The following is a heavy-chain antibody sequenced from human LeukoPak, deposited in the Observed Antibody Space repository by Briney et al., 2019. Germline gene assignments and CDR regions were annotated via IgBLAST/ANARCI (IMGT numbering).Heavy chain of an antibody. CDR2: IWYDGSSQ. V-gene: IGHV3-33*01. CDR1: GFTFRLYG. J-gene: IGHJ1*01. Sequence: GGALRLSCAASGFTFRLYGMRWARQAPGKGLEWVAVIWYDGSSQFYADSVKGRFTISKDNSKNTLYLQMNSLRAEDKAVYYCARGDYGDYRTFGFHHWGQGTLVTVSS. D-gene: IGHD4-17*01. CDR3: ARGDYGDYRTFGFHH.